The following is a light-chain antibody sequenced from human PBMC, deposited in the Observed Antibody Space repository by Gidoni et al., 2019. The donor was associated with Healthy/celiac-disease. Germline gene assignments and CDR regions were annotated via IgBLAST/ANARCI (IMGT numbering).Light chain of an antibody. CDR3: AAWDDSLSGYV. V-gene: IGLV1-47*02. Sequence: QSVLTQPPSASGTPGQGVTISCSGSSSNIGSNYVYWYQQPPGTAPKLLIYSNNQRPSGVPDRFSGSKSGTSASLAISGLRSEDEADYYCAAWDDSLSGYVFGTGTKVTVL. J-gene: IGLJ1*01. CDR1: SSNIGSNY. CDR2: SNN.